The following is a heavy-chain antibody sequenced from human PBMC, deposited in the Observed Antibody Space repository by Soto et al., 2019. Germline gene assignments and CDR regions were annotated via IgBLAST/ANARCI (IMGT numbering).Heavy chain of an antibody. CDR2: ISGSGDNT. J-gene: IGHJ4*02. CDR1: GFTFSSYG. V-gene: IGHV3-23*01. CDR3: AKSYEVVAANTGIDF. Sequence: EVKLLESGGGLVQPGGSLRLSCAASGFTFSSYGMSWVRQAPGKGLEWVSAISGSGDNTYYADSVKGRFTISRDNSKNTLYLQMNSLRAEDTAVFYCAKSYEVVAANTGIDFWGQGTLVTVSS. D-gene: IGHD2-15*01.